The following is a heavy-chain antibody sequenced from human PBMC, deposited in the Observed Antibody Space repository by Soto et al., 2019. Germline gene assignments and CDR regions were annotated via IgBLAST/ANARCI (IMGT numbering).Heavy chain of an antibody. Sequence: QGQLVQSGAEVKKPGASVKVSCKASGYTFNKCSISWVRQAPGQGLEWMGWISASNGNTDFAQKFQGRVTMAIDTSTSTAYMELRSLRSDDTAVFYCTRGHGDFAGDFDYWGQGTLVTVSS. CDR2: ISASNGNT. CDR3: TRGHGDFAGDFDY. V-gene: IGHV1-18*04. CDR1: GYTFNKCS. D-gene: IGHD4-17*01. J-gene: IGHJ4*02.